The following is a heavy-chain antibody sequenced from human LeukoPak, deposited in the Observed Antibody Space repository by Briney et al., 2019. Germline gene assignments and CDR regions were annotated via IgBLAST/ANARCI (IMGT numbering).Heavy chain of an antibody. D-gene: IGHD3-3*01. CDR3: AKDQGYYDFWSGFDY. V-gene: IGHV3-23*01. CDR2: ISGSGGST. Sequence: PGGSLRLSCAASGFTFSSYAMSWVRQAPGKGLEWVSAISGSGGSTYYADSVKGRFNISRDNSKNTLYLQMNSLRAEDTAVYYCAKDQGYYDFWSGFDYWGQGTLVTVSS. CDR1: GFTFSSYA. J-gene: IGHJ4*02.